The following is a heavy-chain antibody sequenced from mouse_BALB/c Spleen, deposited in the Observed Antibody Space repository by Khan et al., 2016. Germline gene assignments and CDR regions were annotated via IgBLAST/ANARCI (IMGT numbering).Heavy chain of an antibody. CDR2: IDPANGDT. D-gene: IGHD2-3*01. J-gene: IGHJ2*01. V-gene: IGHV14-3*02. Sequence: VQLQQSGAELVKPGASVKLSCTASGFNIKDTFLHWVKQRPEQGLEWLGRIDPANGDTKYDPNFQGKATITADTSSNTAYLHLSSLTSEDTAVYYCAPNYDGYYRYWGQGTTLTVSS. CDR3: APNYDGYYRY. CDR1: GFNIKDTF.